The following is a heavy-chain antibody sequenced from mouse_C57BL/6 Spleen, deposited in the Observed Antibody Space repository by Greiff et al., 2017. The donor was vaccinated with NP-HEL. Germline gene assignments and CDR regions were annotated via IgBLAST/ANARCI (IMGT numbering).Heavy chain of an antibody. CDR3: ARALYGYDPYYAMDY. CDR1: GYTFTSYW. J-gene: IGHJ4*01. Sequence: VQLQQPGAELVMPGASVKLSCKASGYTFTSYWMHWVKQRPGQGLEWIGEIDPSDSYTNYNQKFKGKSTLTVDKSSSTPYMQLSSLTSEDSAVYYCARALYGYDPYYAMDYWGQGTSVTVSS. CDR2: IDPSDSYT. D-gene: IGHD2-2*01. V-gene: IGHV1-69*01.